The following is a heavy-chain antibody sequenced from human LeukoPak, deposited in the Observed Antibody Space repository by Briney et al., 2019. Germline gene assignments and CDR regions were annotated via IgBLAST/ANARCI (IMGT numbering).Heavy chain of an antibody. V-gene: IGHV3-48*02. CDR2: ISSSISTV. D-gene: IGHD6-19*01. Sequence: PGGSLRLSCAASGFTFSAYSMNWVRQAPGKGLEWVSYISSSISTVYYADSVRGRFTISRDNAKNSLYLQMNSLRDEDTAVYYCARTPPGGWYGSLDYWGQGTLVTVSS. CDR3: ARTPPGGWYGSLDY. J-gene: IGHJ4*02. CDR1: GFTFSAYS.